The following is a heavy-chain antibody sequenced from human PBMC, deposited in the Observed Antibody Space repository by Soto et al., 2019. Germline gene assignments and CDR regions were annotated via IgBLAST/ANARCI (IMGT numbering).Heavy chain of an antibody. V-gene: IGHV3-30*14. CDR2: IFYDGSGH. CDR1: GFTLSDYN. D-gene: IGHD3-22*01. CDR3: GREQNSGYYRTADY. J-gene: IGHJ4*02. Sequence: QVQLVESGGGVVQPGRSLRLSCKASGFTLSDYNMHWVRQAPGKGLEWLGVIFYDGSGHFYADSMEGRFTISRDASKNPLYLQMNSLRLEDTAVYFCGREQNSGYYRTADYWGQGTLVTVSS.